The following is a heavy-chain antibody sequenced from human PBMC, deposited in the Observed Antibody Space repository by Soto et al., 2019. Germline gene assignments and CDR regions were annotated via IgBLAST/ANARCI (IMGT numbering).Heavy chain of an antibody. V-gene: IGHV3-48*02. Sequence: PGGSLRLSCAVSGFTFNTYTMDWVRQAPGKGLEWVSYISPRSGAIYYADSVKGRFTISTDNAKNSLFLQMNSLRDEDTAVYYCARDHRYAFDYRGQRTPVTVSS. J-gene: IGHJ4*02. D-gene: IGHD3-16*02. CDR1: GFTFNTYT. CDR2: ISPRSGAI. CDR3: ARDHRYAFDY.